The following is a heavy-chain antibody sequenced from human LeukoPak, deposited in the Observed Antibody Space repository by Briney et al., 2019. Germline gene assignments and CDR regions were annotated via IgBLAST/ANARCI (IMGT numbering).Heavy chain of an antibody. CDR3: ARSRPVWELYY. CDR2: INPNSGGT. J-gene: IGHJ4*02. V-gene: IGHV1-2*02. Sequence: ASVTVSCKASGYTFTRYYMHWVRQAPGQCLEWLGLINPNSGGTNYAQKFQGRVTMTRDKTTSTAYMEMSRLGSDATAVYYCARSRPVWELYYWGQGTLVTVSS. D-gene: IGHD1-26*01. CDR1: GYTFTRYY.